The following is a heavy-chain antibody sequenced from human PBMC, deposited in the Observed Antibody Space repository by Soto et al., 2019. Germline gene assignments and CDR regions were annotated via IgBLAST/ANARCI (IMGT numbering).Heavy chain of an antibody. D-gene: IGHD2-21*02. CDR1: GFTADDYA. J-gene: IGHJ4*02. CDR3: AKGMEWGGMTPIHYFDS. V-gene: IGHV3-9*02. Sequence: EVQLVESGGGLVQPGRSLRLSCVASGFTADDYAMHWVRQAPGKGLEWVSGISSNSDTIDYADSVKGRFTISRDNAKKSLFLQMNSLRPEDTALYYGAKGMEWGGMTPIHYFDSWGQGTLVTVSS. CDR2: ISSNSDTI.